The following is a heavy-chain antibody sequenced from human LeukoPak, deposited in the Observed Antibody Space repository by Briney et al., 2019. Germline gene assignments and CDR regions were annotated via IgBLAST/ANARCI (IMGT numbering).Heavy chain of an antibody. D-gene: IGHD4-17*01. CDR1: GGTFSSYA. CDR2: IIPIFGTA. Sequence: SVKVSCKASGGTFSSYAISWVRQAPGQGLEWMGGIIPIFGTANYAQKFQGRVTITADESTSTAYMELSSLRSEDTAVYYCARTHVYGDERPYYFDYWGQGTLVTVSS. V-gene: IGHV1-69*13. J-gene: IGHJ4*02. CDR3: ARTHVYGDERPYYFDY.